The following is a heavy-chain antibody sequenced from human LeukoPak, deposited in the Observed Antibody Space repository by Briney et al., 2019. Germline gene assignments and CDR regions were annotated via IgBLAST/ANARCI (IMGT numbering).Heavy chain of an antibody. CDR1: GFTFSDYY. CDR3: AREIGPCPQRYSGSRPSY. D-gene: IGHD1-26*01. J-gene: IGHJ4*02. Sequence: GGSLRLSCAASGFTFSDYYMSWIRQAPGKGLEWVSYISSSGSTIYYADSVKGRFTISRDNAKNSLYLQMNSLRAEDTAVYYCAREIGPCPQRYSGSRPSYWGQGTLVTVTS. V-gene: IGHV3-11*01. CDR2: ISSSGSTI.